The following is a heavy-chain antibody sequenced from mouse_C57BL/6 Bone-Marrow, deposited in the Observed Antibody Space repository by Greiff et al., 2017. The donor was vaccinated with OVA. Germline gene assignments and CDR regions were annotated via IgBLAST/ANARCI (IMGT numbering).Heavy chain of an antibody. CDR2: IYPGDGDT. CDR3: ARRYFDV. V-gene: IGHV1-82*01. CDR1: GYAFSSSW. Sequence: VQRVESGPELVKPGASVKISCKASGYAFSSSWMNWVKQRPGKGLEWIGRIYPGDGDTNYNGKFKGKATLTADKSSSTAYMQLSSLTSEDSAVYFCARRYFDVWGTGTTVTVSS. J-gene: IGHJ1*03.